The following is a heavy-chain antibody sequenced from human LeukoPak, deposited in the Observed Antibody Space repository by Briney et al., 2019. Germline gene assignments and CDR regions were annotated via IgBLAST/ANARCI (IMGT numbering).Heavy chain of an antibody. CDR3: AAYSSLGAPLNY. V-gene: IGHV1-18*01. CDR1: GHTFTSYG. D-gene: IGHD6-19*01. J-gene: IGHJ4*02. Sequence: VASVKVSCKASGHTFTSYGISWVRQAPGQGLEWMGWISAYNGNTNYAQKLQGRVTMTTDTSTSTAYMELRSLRSDDTAVYYCAAYSSLGAPLNYWGQGTLVTVSS. CDR2: ISAYNGNT.